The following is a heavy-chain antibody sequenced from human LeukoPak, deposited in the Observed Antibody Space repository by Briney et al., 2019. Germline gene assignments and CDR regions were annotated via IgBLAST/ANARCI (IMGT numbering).Heavy chain of an antibody. Sequence: GGSLRLSCAASGFTFDDYGMSWVRQAPGKGLEWVSGINWNGGSTGYADSVKGRFTISRDNSKNTLYLQMNSLRAEDTALYYCAKAPPPYCSGGSCFDAFDIWGQGTMVTVSS. D-gene: IGHD2-15*01. CDR1: GFTFDDYG. CDR3: AKAPPPYCSGGSCFDAFDI. CDR2: INWNGGST. J-gene: IGHJ3*02. V-gene: IGHV3-20*04.